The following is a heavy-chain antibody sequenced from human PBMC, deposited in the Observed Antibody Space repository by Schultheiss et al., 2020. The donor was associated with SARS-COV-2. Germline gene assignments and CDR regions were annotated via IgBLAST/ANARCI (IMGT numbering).Heavy chain of an antibody. V-gene: IGHV3-30*02. CDR2: IRYDGSNK. J-gene: IGHJ6*02. Sequence: GGSLRLSCAASGFTFSSYGMHWVRQAPGKGLEWVAFIRYDGSNKYYADSVKGRFTISRDNSKNTLYLQMNSLRAEDTAVYYCAKDLQGSGSSWYDPYYYYGMDVWGQGTTVTVSS. D-gene: IGHD6-13*01. CDR3: AKDLQGSGSSWYDPYYYYGMDV. CDR1: GFTFSSYG.